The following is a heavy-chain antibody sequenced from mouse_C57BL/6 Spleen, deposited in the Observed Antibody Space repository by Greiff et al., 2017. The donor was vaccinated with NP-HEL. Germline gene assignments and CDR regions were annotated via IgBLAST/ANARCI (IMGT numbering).Heavy chain of an antibody. CDR3: ARDSYDFDY. CDR1: GYTFTDYY. V-gene: IGHV1-26*01. Sequence: EVQLQQSGPELVKPGASVKISCKASGYTFTDYYMNWVKQSHGKSLEWIGDINPNNGGTSYNQKFKGKATLTVDKSSSTAYMELRSLTSEDSAVYYCARDSYDFDYWGQGTTLTVSS. CDR2: INPNNGGT. D-gene: IGHD1-1*01. J-gene: IGHJ2*01.